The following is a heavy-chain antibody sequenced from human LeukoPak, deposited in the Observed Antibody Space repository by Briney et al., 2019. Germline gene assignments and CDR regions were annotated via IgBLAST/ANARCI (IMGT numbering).Heavy chain of an antibody. CDR1: GGSTRSYY. CDR2: IHYSEST. Sequence: SETLSLTSTVSGGSTRSYYWGWIRQPPGKGLEWIGYIHYSESTKYNPSLKSRVTMSVDTSKNQFSLKLSSVTAADTAVYYCASRSGSFSDALDIWGQGTLVTVSS. D-gene: IGHD3-10*01. CDR3: ASRSGSFSDALDI. J-gene: IGHJ3*02. V-gene: IGHV4-59*08.